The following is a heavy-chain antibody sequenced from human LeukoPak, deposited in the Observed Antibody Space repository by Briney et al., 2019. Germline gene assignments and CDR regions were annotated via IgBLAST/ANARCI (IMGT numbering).Heavy chain of an antibody. Sequence: GGSLRLSCVASGFTFSTYGMSWVRQAPGKGLEWVSAISGGGGSTYYADSVKGRFTISRDNSKNTLYLQMNSLRAEDTAVYYCATIGSIVGASNIWGQGTMVTVSS. CDR3: ATIGSIVGASNI. CDR1: GFTFSTYG. V-gene: IGHV3-23*01. CDR2: ISGGGGST. J-gene: IGHJ3*02. D-gene: IGHD1-26*01.